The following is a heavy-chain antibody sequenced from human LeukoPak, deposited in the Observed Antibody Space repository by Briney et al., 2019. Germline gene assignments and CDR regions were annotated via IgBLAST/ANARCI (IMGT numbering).Heavy chain of an antibody. D-gene: IGHD6-13*01. Sequence: GGSLRLSCAASGFTFSSFGMHWGRPAPGKGLEWGSAIVGSGATTYYADSVKGRFTISRDNSKNTVYLQMINLRAEDTALYYCAKPLTAATGTDFDSWGQGTLVTVSS. J-gene: IGHJ4*02. V-gene: IGHV3-23*01. CDR3: AKPLTAATGTDFDS. CDR1: GFTFSSFG. CDR2: IVGSGATT.